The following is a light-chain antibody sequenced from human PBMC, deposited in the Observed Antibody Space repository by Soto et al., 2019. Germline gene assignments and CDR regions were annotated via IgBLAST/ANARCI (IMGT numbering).Light chain of an antibody. CDR1: SSNIANNY. Sequence: QSVLTQPPSVSAAPGQKVTISCSGSSSNIANNYVSWYQQLPGTAPKRLIYDNNKRPSGIPDRFSGSKSGTSATLGISGLQTGDEADYYCGTWDSSLSAYVFGTGTSSPS. V-gene: IGLV1-51*01. CDR3: GTWDSSLSAYV. CDR2: DNN. J-gene: IGLJ1*01.